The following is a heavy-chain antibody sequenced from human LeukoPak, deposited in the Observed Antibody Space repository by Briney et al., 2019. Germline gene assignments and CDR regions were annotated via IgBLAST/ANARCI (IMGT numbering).Heavy chain of an antibody. Sequence: ASVKVSRKTSGYTFNGYYMHWVGQAPGQGLEWMGWINPNSGGTNYAQRFQGRVTMTRDTSMSTAYMELSRLRSDDSAVYYCARYFYDSSGSSSDAFDIWGQGTMVTVSS. V-gene: IGHV1-2*02. CDR3: ARYFYDSSGSSSDAFDI. D-gene: IGHD3-22*01. CDR2: INPNSGGT. J-gene: IGHJ3*02. CDR1: GYTFNGYY.